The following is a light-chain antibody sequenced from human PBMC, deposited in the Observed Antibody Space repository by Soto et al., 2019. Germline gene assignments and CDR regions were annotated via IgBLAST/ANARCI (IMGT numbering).Light chain of an antibody. CDR2: RDD. Sequence: QSVLTQPPSTSGTPGQRVTISCSGTISNIGGNTVNWYQHVPGSAPKLLIYRDDQRPSGVPDRFSGSKSATSASLAISGLQSDDEAHYYCATWDDSLNAAVFGGGTQLTVL. CDR1: ISNIGGNT. CDR3: ATWDDSLNAAV. V-gene: IGLV1-44*01. J-gene: IGLJ7*01.